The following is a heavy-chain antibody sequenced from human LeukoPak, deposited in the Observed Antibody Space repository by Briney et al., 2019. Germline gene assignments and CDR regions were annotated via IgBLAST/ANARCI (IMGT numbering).Heavy chain of an antibody. V-gene: IGHV4-59*12. CDR1: GGSISSYY. D-gene: IGHD3-9*01. CDR3: ASAYYDILGGHFDY. Sequence: SETLSLTCSVSGGSISSYYWNWIRQPPGKGLEWIGYIYYSGSTNYNPSLKSRVTISVDTSKNQFSLKVTSVTAADTAVYYCASAYYDILGGHFDYWGQGTLVTVSS. J-gene: IGHJ4*02. CDR2: IYYSGST.